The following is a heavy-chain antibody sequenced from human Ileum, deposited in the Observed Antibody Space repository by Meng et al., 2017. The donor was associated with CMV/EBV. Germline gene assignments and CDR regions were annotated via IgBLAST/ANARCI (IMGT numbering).Heavy chain of an antibody. Sequence: VHVVESVAEGKNPAASVKVSCKAFGYTFTGYYMHWVRQGPGKGLEWMGWINPNSGGTNYAQKFRGRVTMTRDTSVTTAYMELSSLISDDTAVYYCARDLGSSGWYYNPDYWGQGTLVTVSS. CDR2: INPNSGGT. D-gene: IGHD6-13*01. CDR1: GYTFTGYY. CDR3: ARDLGSSGWYYNPDY. V-gene: IGHV1-2*02. J-gene: IGHJ4*02.